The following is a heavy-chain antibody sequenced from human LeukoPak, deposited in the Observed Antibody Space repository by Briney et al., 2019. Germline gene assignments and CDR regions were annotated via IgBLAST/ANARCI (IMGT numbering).Heavy chain of an antibody. CDR1: GFTFSSYA. J-gene: IGHJ4*02. Sequence: GGSLRLSRAASGFTFSSYAMHWVRQAPGKGLEWVAVISYDGSNKYYADSVKGRFTISRDNSKNTLYLQMNSLRAEDTAVYYCARAPRGSSSWYYFDYWGQGTLVTVSS. CDR3: ARAPRGSSSWYYFDY. V-gene: IGHV3-30*04. CDR2: ISYDGSNK. D-gene: IGHD6-13*01.